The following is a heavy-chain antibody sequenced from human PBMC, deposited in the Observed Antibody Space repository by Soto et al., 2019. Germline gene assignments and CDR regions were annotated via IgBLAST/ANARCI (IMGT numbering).Heavy chain of an antibody. J-gene: IGHJ6*04. V-gene: IGHV1-18*04. D-gene: IGHD3-3*01. CDR1: GYTFTSYG. Sequence: ASVKVSCKASGYTFTSYGISWVRQAPGQGLEWMGWISAYNGNTNYAQKLQGRVTMTTDTSTSTAYMELRSLRSDDTAVSYCTRFDFLEGLGHYGMDVWGKGTTVTVSS. CDR2: ISAYNGNT. CDR3: TRFDFLEGLGHYGMDV.